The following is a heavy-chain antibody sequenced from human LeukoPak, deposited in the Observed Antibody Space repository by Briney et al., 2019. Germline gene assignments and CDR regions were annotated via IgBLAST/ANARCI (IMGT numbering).Heavy chain of an antibody. V-gene: IGHV3-9*01. CDR3: AKEYGYDYNYFYSMDV. CDR2: ISWNSGSI. J-gene: IGHJ6*03. CDR1: GFTFDDYA. D-gene: IGHD1-1*01. Sequence: GGSLRLSCAASGFTFDDYAMHWVRQVPGKGLEWVSGISWNSGSIGYADSVKGRFTISRDNSKNTVYLQMNSLRAEDTAVYFCAKEYGYDYNYFYSMDVWGKGTTVTISS.